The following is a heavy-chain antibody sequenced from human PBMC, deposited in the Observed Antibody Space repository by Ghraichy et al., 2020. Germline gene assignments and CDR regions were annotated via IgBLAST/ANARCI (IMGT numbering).Heavy chain of an antibody. Sequence: SQTLSLTCTVSGGSISGSYWSWIRQPPGKGLEWIGYISYSGITNYNPSLKSRDIMSVDTSKNQVSLKLSSVTAADTALYYCASGPAAGNAFDIWGQGTMVAVSS. CDR2: ISYSGIT. CDR3: ASGPAAGNAFDI. D-gene: IGHD3/OR15-3a*01. J-gene: IGHJ3*02. CDR1: GGSISGSY. V-gene: IGHV4-59*01.